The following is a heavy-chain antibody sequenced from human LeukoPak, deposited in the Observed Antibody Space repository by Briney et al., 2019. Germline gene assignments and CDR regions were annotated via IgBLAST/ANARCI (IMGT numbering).Heavy chain of an antibody. V-gene: IGHV1-69*13. CDR1: GGTFSSYA. CDR3: ARHIVVVVAAREIHAFDI. J-gene: IGHJ3*02. D-gene: IGHD2-15*01. CDR2: IIPIFGTA. Sequence: GASVKVSCKASGGTFSSYAISWVRQAPGQGLEWMGGIIPIFGTANYAQKFQGRVTITADESTSTAYMELSSLRSEDTAVYYCARHIVVVVAAREIHAFDIWGQGTMVTASS.